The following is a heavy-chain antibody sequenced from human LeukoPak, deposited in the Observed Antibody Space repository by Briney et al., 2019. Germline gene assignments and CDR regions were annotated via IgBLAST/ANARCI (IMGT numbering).Heavy chain of an antibody. D-gene: IGHD3-3*01. J-gene: IGHJ3*02. CDR1: GGTFSSYA. V-gene: IGHV1-69*05. CDR2: IIPIFGTA. Sequence: ASVKVSCKASGGTFSSYAISWVRQAPGQGLEWMGGIIPIFGTANYAQKFQGRVTITTDESTSTAYMELSSLRSEDTAVYYCARRNRLEWLLSGNSAFDIWGQGTMVTVSS. CDR3: ARRNRLEWLLSGNSAFDI.